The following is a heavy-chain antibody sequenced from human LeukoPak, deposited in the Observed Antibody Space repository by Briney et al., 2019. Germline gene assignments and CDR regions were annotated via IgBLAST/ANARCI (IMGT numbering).Heavy chain of an antibody. V-gene: IGHV1-2*02. D-gene: IGHD3-9*01. CDR2: INPNSGGT. J-gene: IGHJ4*02. Sequence: ASVKVSCKASGYTFTGYYMHWVRQAPGQGLEWMGWINPNSGGTNYAQKFQGRVTMTRDTSISTAYMELSRLRSDDTAVYYCASNYDILTGYYVFWDGGQGTLVTVPS. CDR3: ASNYDILTGYYVFWD. CDR1: GYTFTGYY.